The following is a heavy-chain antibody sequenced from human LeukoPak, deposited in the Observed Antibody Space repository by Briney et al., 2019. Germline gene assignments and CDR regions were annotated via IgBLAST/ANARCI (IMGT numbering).Heavy chain of an antibody. D-gene: IGHD3-16*01. CDR3: ARGVGPLAANTLAY. Sequence: GGSLRLSCAASGFTVITNDMTWVRQAPGKGLEWVSVLYSDGDTKYADSVQGRFTISRDNSKNTLYLEMNSLSPDDTAVYYCARGVGPLAANTLAYWGQGTLVTVSS. J-gene: IGHJ4*02. CDR1: GFTVITND. CDR2: LYSDGDT. V-gene: IGHV3-53*01.